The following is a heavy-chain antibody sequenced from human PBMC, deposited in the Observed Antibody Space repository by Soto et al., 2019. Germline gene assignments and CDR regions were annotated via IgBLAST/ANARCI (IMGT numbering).Heavy chain of an antibody. CDR3: ARATLIIRHITNLGEASPGVVEH. J-gene: IGHJ5*02. V-gene: IGHV1-2*02. CDR2: ISPESGVT. Sequence: QVQLVQSGAEVKMPGASVRVSCEASGYTFTEYFLHWVRQAPGQGLEWMGWISPESGVTNIAPNFEGRVTMTADTAITTAYMQLSGLRYGDTAVYYCARATLIIRHITNLGEASPGVVEHWGQGTLVSVSS. CDR1: GYTFTEYF. D-gene: IGHD3-3*01.